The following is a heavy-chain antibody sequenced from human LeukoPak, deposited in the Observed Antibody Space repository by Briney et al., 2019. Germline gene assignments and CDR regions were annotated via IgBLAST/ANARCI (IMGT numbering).Heavy chain of an antibody. D-gene: IGHD2-15*01. CDR2: ISYDGSNK. Sequence: PGRSLRLSCAASGFIFSSYAMHWVRQAPGKGLEWVALISYDGSNKWYADSVKGRFTISRDNSKNTLYLQMNSLRAEDTAVYYCARGNGYCSGGSCYYYYGMDVWGKGTTVTVSS. CDR1: GFIFSSYA. J-gene: IGHJ6*04. CDR3: ARGNGYCSGGSCYYYYGMDV. V-gene: IGHV3-30*04.